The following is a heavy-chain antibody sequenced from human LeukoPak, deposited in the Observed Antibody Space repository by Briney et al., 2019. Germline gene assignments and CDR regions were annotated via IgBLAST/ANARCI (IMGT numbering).Heavy chain of an antibody. CDR3: ARGVCSRNSCHSYYGLDV. Sequence: SETLSLTCTVSGGSISSYYWSWIRQPPGKGLEWIGYIYYSGSTNYNPSLKSRVTISVDTSKNQFSLKLNSVTAADTAVYYCARGVCSRNSCHSYYGLDVWGPGTTATVSS. V-gene: IGHV4-59*12. J-gene: IGHJ6*02. CDR1: GGSISSYY. CDR2: IYYSGST. D-gene: IGHD2-2*01.